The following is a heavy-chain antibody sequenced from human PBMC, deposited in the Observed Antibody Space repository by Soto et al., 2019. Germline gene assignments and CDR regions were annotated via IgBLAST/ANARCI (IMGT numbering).Heavy chain of an antibody. CDR3: ARDVGSSGWYRYFDY. CDR2: IIPILGIA. V-gene: IGHV1-69*08. J-gene: IGHJ4*02. CDR1: GGTFSSYT. D-gene: IGHD6-19*01. Sequence: QVQLVQSGAEVKKPGSSVKVSCKASGGTFSSYTISWVRQAPGQGLEWMGRIIPILGIANYAQKFQGRVTITADKSTSTAYMELRSLRSEDTAVYYCARDVGSSGWYRYFDYWGQGTLVTFSS.